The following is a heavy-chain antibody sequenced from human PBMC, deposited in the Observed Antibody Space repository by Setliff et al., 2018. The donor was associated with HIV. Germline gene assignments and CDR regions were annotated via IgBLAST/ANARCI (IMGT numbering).Heavy chain of an antibody. CDR1: GGSFTSYG. J-gene: IGHJ1*01. V-gene: IGHV1-69*10. CDR2: IIPMFGVA. CDR3: TEVVPVNPGNFND. Sequence: GASVKVSCKASGGSFTSYGLSWVRQAPGQGFEWVGGIIPMFGVANYAQKFQGRVTINADKSTGSMYMHLSGLRSDDTAVYYCTEVVPVNPGNFNDWGQGTLVTVSS. D-gene: IGHD1-7*01.